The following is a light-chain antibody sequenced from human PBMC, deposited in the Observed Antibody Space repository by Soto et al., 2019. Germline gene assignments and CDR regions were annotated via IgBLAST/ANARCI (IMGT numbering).Light chain of an antibody. CDR3: QQYNPWPLALT. Sequence: EIVMTQSPATLSVSPGERATLSGRASQSVSSNLAWYQQKPGQAPGLLIYGASTRATGIPARFSGSGSGTEFTLTISSLQSEDFAIYYCQQYNPWPLALTFGGGTKVEIK. CDR2: GAS. V-gene: IGKV3-15*01. CDR1: QSVSSN. J-gene: IGKJ4*01.